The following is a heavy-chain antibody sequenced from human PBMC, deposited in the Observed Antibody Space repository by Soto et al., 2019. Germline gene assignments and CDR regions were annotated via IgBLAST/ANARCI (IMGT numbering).Heavy chain of an antibody. CDR3: ARDLYTANWYFDL. J-gene: IGHJ2*01. D-gene: IGHD2-2*02. Sequence: QVQLVQSGAEVKKPGASVKISCETSGFTFTSYTFHCVRQAPGQRLEWVGWINSGNGKTEYSQNLQDRVTLTRDTSANTVFLELRTLTSDDTATYYCARDLYTANWYFDLWGRGTLVIVSS. CDR1: GFTFTSYT. CDR2: INSGNGKT. V-gene: IGHV1-3*01.